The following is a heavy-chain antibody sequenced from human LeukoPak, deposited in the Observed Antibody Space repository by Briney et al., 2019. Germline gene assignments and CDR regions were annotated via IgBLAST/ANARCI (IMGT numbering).Heavy chain of an antibody. J-gene: IGHJ4*02. CDR3: AKDPFRARISAPDY. V-gene: IGHV3-23*01. D-gene: IGHD6-6*01. Sequence: GGSLRLSCAASGFTFSSYAMSWVRQAPGKGLEWVSSISGSGDSTYYADSVRGRFTTSRDNSKNTLSLQMISLRAEDTAIYYCAKDPFRARISAPDYWGQGTLVTVSS. CDR2: ISGSGDST. CDR1: GFTFSSYA.